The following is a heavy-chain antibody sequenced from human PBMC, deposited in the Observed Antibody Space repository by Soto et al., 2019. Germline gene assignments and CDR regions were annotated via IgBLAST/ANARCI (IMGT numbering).Heavy chain of an antibody. D-gene: IGHD3-10*01. J-gene: IGHJ6*02. Sequence: GGSLRLSCAASGFSFDDYTMHWVRQAPGKGLEWVSLISWDGGSTYYADSVKGRFTISRDNSKNSLYLQMNSLTSEDTALYFCAAGSGTFLGMDVWGQGTTVTVSS. V-gene: IGHV3-43*01. CDR2: ISWDGGST. CDR3: AAGSGTFLGMDV. CDR1: GFSFDDYT.